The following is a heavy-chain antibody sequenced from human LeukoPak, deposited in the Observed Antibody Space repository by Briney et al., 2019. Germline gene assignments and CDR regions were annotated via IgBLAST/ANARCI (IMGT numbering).Heavy chain of an antibody. CDR2: ISGSGGGT. J-gene: IGHJ6*03. V-gene: IGHV3-23*01. CDR3: AKVGQQHLIRSGDMDV. D-gene: IGHD6-13*01. CDR1: GFTFSTYG. Sequence: GGSLRLSCAASGFTFSTYGMSWVRQAPGKGLEWVSDISGSGGGTDYAASVKGRFTISRDNFKNALYLQMTTLRAEDTAVYYCAKVGQQHLIRSGDMDVWGKGTTVIVSS.